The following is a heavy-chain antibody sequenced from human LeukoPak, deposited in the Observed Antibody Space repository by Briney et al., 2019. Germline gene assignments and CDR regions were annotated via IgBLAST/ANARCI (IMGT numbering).Heavy chain of an antibody. CDR1: GFTFSSYA. CDR2: ISYDGSNK. J-gene: IGHJ6*03. Sequence: PGGSLRLSCAASGFTFSSYAMHWVRQAPGKGLEWVAVISYDGSNKYYADSVKGRFTISRDNSKNTLYLQMNSLRAEDTAVYYCAREFNQLWFPYYYYYMDVWGKGTTVTVSS. D-gene: IGHD5-18*01. CDR3: AREFNQLWFPYYYYYMDV. V-gene: IGHV3-30*04.